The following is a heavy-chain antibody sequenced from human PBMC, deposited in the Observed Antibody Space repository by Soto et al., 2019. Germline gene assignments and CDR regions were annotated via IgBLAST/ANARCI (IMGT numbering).Heavy chain of an antibody. CDR3: TTENYYFWIVFRNYYYGMDV. CDR1: GFTFSNAW. J-gene: IGHJ6*02. D-gene: IGHD3-3*01. V-gene: IGHV3-15*01. Sequence: PGGSLRLSCAASGFTFSNAWMSWVRQAPGKGLEWVGRIKSKTDGGTTDYAAPVKGRFTISRDDSKNTLYLQMNSLKTEDTAVYYCTTENYYFWIVFRNYYYGMDVWGQGTTVTVSS. CDR2: IKSKTDGGTT.